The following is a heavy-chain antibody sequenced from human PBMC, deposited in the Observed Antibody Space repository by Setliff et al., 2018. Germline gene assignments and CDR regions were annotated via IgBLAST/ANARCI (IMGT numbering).Heavy chain of an antibody. CDR2: ISPYNGNT. CDR3: ARGGTYRYFDY. J-gene: IGHJ4*02. CDR1: GYTFKTYG. Sequence: ASVKVSCKASGYTFKTYGFTWVRQAPGQGLEWMGWISPYNGNTNSAQKFQGRVTMTTDTSTSTAYMELKSLRYDDTAVYYCARGGTYRYFDYWGQGALVTVSS. V-gene: IGHV1-18*01.